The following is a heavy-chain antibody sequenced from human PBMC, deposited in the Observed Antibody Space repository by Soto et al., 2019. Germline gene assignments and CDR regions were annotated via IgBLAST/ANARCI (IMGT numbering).Heavy chain of an antibody. CDR2: IYYSGST. J-gene: IGHJ4*02. Sequence: SETLSLTCTVSGGSISSGGYYWSWIRQHPRKGLEWIGYIYYSGSTYYNPSLKSRVTISVDTSKNQFSLKLRSVTAADTAVYYCARVPRGVADYFDYWGQGTLVTVS. D-gene: IGHD3-10*01. CDR3: ARVPRGVADYFDY. CDR1: GGSISSGGYY. V-gene: IGHV4-31*03.